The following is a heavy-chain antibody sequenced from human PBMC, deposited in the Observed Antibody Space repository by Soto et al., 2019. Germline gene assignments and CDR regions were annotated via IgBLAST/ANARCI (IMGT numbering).Heavy chain of an antibody. J-gene: IGHJ6*02. CDR3: ARDKPPRRWYYYYYGMDV. CDR2: ISYDGSNK. V-gene: IGHV3-30-3*01. Sequence: PGGPMRLGCAASGVPFSSYSMRLVRKAPGKGLEWVAVISYDGSNKYYADSVKGRFTISRDNSKNTLYLQMNSLRAEDTAVYYCARDKPPRRWYYYYYGMDVWGQGTTVTVSS. CDR1: GVPFSSYS. D-gene: IGHD3-3*01.